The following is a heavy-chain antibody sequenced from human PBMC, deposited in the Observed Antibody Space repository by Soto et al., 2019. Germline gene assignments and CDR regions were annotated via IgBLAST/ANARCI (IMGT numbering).Heavy chain of an antibody. J-gene: IGHJ3*02. V-gene: IGHV2-5*02. CDR2: IYWDDDK. CDR1: GFSLRISGVG. CDR3: AHSATVSDAFDI. Sequence: QITLKESGPPLVKPTQTLTLTCTFSGFSLRISGVGVGWIRQPPGKALEWLALIYWDDDKRSSPSLKSRLTTTKDTPKNQLGLTTPNMDPVDTATDYCAHSATVSDAFDIWGQGTMVTVSS. D-gene: IGHD2-15*01.